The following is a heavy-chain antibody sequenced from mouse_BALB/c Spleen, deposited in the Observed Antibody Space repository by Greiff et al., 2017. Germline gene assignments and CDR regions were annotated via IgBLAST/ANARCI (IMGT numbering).Heavy chain of an antibody. CDR1: GFTFTDYY. Sequence: EVKLMESGGGLVQPGGSLRLSCATSGFTFTDYYMSWVRQPPGKALEWLGFIRNKANGYTTEYSASVKGRFTISRDNSQSILYLQMNTLRAEDSATYYCARGSTMWDFDYWGQGTTLTVSS. J-gene: IGHJ2*01. CDR3: ARGSTMWDFDY. D-gene: IGHD2-1*01. V-gene: IGHV7-3*02. CDR2: IRNKANGYTT.